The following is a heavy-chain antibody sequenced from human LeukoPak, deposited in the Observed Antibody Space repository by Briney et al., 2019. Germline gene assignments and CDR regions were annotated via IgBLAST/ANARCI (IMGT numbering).Heavy chain of an antibody. CDR2: ISYDGSNK. CDR1: GFTFSSYA. V-gene: IGHV3-30-3*01. D-gene: IGHD3-16*01. Sequence: GGSLRLSCAASGFTFSSYAMHWVRQAPGKGLEWVAVISYDGSNKYYADSVKGRFTISRDNSKNTLYLQMNSLRAEDTAVYYCARTPGVWGSYGLDWGQGTLVTVSS. J-gene: IGHJ4*02. CDR3: ARTPGVWGSYGLD.